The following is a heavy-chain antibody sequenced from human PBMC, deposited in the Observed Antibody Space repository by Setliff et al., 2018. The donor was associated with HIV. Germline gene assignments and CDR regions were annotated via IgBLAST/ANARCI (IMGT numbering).Heavy chain of an antibody. Sequence: SETLSLTCTVSGGSISSYYWSWIRQPPGKGLEWVGNVHNSGGTNYNPSLKSRVSISVDTSKNQFSLNVNSVTAPDTAVYYCVRHTRDTSLAHYYYYIDVWGKGTTVTVSS. D-gene: IGHD5-18*01. CDR1: GGSISSYY. CDR2: VHNSGGT. J-gene: IGHJ6*03. V-gene: IGHV4-59*08. CDR3: VRHTRDTSLAHYYYYIDV.